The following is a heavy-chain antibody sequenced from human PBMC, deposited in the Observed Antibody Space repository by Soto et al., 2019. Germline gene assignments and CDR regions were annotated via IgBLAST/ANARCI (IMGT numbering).Heavy chain of an antibody. CDR1: GYSFTRYW. D-gene: IGHD3-10*01. CDR3: ARLPYGSNYYGVDV. Sequence: GESLKISCKGSGYSFTRYWISWVRQMPGKGLEWMGRIDPSDSYTNYSPSFQGHVTISADKSISTAYLQWSSLKASYTAMYYCARLPYGSNYYGVDVWGQGTTVTVSS. J-gene: IGHJ6*02. CDR2: IDPSDSYT. V-gene: IGHV5-10-1*01.